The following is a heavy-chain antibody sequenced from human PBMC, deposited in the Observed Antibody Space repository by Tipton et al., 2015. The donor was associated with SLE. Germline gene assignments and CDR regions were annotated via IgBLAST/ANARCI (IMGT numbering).Heavy chain of an antibody. J-gene: IGHJ4*02. V-gene: IGHV4-59*01. CDR1: GGSISPYY. Sequence: TLSLTCAVYGGSISPYYWSWLRQPPGKGLEWIGYIYSSGTTNYNPSLKSRVTISIDTSKNQFSLKLSSVTAADTAIYYCARANSGYWGQGTLVTVSS. CDR2: IYSSGTT. D-gene: IGHD1-26*01. CDR3: ARANSGY.